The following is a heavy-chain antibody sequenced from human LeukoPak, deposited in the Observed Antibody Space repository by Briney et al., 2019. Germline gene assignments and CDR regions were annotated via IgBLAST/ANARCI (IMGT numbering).Heavy chain of an antibody. CDR3: ARDNGYCSGGSCAPVPFDY. D-gene: IGHD2-15*01. V-gene: IGHV3-48*01. Sequence: PGGSLRLSCAASGFTFSSYNMNWVRQAPGKGLERVSYISSSTSTIYYADSVKGRFTISRDNAKNSLYLQMHSLRAEDTAVYYCARDNGYCSGGSCAPVPFDYWGQGTLVTVSS. CDR1: GFTFSSYN. CDR2: ISSSTSTI. J-gene: IGHJ4*02.